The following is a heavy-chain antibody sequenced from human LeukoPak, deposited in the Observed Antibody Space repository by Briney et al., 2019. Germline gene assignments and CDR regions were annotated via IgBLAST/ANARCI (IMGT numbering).Heavy chain of an antibody. J-gene: IGHJ4*02. CDR1: GYTFTGYY. D-gene: IGHD1-26*01. CDR3: AGEVGATTLFDY. CDR2: INPSGGST. Sequence: ASVKVSCKASGYTFTGYYMHWVRQAPGQGLEWMGIINPSGGSTSYAQKFQGRVTMTRDMSTSTVYMELSSLRSEDTAVYYCAGEVGATTLFDYWGQGTLVTVSS. V-gene: IGHV1-46*01.